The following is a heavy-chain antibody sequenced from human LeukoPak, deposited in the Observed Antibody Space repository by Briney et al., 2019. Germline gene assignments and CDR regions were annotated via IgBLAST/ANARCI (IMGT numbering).Heavy chain of an antibody. Sequence: ASVKVSCKTSGYTFTGYYMHWVRQAPGQGLEWMGWINPNSGGTNYAQKFQDRVTITRDMSTSTAYMELRSLRSEDTALYYCAGGSGRYGYYYNYMDVWGKGTTVTVSS. V-gene: IGHV1-2*02. CDR3: AGGSGRYGYYYNYMDV. D-gene: IGHD1-26*01. CDR2: INPNSGGT. J-gene: IGHJ6*03. CDR1: GYTFTGYY.